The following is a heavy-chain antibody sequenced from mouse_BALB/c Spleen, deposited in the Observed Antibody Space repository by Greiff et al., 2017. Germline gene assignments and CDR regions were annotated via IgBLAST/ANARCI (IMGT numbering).Heavy chain of an antibody. CDR1: GFSLTSYG. Sequence: QVQLKESGPSLVQPSQSLSITCKVSGFSLTSYGVHWVRQSPGKGLEWLGVIWRGGSTDYNAAFMSRLSITKDNSKSQVFFKMNSLQADDTAIYYCAKNGYGSSSYAMDYWGQGTSVTVSS. D-gene: IGHD1-1*01. CDR3: AKNGYGSSSYAMDY. J-gene: IGHJ4*01. V-gene: IGHV2-5-1*01. CDR2: IWRGGST.